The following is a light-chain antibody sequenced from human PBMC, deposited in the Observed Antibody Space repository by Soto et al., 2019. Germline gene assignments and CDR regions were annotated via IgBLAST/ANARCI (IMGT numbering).Light chain of an antibody. Sequence: QSALTQPASVSDSPGQSITISCTGTSSDVGGYNYVSWYQHHPGKAPRLMIYDVSNRPSGVSNRFSGSKSGNTASLIISGLQAEDEADYYCSSYTSSTSDVFGTGTKLTVL. CDR1: SSDVGGYNY. J-gene: IGLJ1*01. CDR3: SSYTSSTSDV. CDR2: DVS. V-gene: IGLV2-14*01.